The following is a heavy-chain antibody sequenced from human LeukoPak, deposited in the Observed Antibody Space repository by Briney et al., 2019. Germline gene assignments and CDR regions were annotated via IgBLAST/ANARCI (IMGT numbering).Heavy chain of an antibody. CDR2: IYYSGNT. Sequence: SSETLSLTCTVSGGSISSSSYYWGWIRQPPGKGLEWIGSIYYSGNTYYNPSLKSRVTISVDTSKNQFSLKLRSVTAADTAVYYCARAVGGDGSGSLWGPGTLVTVSS. CDR1: GGSISSSSYY. J-gene: IGHJ4*02. V-gene: IGHV4-39*07. CDR3: ARAVGGDGSGSL. D-gene: IGHD3-10*01.